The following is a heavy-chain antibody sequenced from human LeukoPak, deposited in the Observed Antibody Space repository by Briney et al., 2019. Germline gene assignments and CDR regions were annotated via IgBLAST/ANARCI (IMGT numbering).Heavy chain of an antibody. V-gene: IGHV1-18*01. CDR3: ARAYSSGWYPDY. J-gene: IGHJ4*02. CDR1: GYTFTSYG. CDR2: ISAYNGNT. Sequence: ASVKVPCKASGYTFTSYGISWVRQAPGQGLEWMGWISAYNGNTNYAQKLQGGVTMTTDTSTSTAYMELRSLRSDDTAVYYCARAYSSGWYPDYWGQGTLVTVSS. D-gene: IGHD6-19*01.